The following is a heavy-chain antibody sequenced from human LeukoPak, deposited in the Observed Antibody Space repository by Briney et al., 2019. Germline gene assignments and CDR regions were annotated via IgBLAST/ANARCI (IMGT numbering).Heavy chain of an antibody. Sequence: SETLSLTCAVSGGSLSSSNWWSWVRQPPGKGLEWIGEIYHSGSTNYNPSLKSRVTISVDKSKNQFSLKLSSVTAADTAVYYCARARGTMVRDYYYYYGMDVWGKGTTVTVSS. CDR3: ARARGTMVRDYYYYYGMDV. V-gene: IGHV4-4*02. J-gene: IGHJ6*04. D-gene: IGHD3-10*01. CDR1: GGSLSSSNW. CDR2: IYHSGST.